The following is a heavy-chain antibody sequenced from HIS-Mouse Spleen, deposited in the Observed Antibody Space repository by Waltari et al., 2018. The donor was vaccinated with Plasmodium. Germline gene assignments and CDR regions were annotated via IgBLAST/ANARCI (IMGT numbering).Heavy chain of an antibody. Sequence: QVQLVQSGAEVKKPGASVKVSCKASGYTFTGYYMHWLRPAPGQGLEEMGWINPNSGGTNYGQKFQGRVTMTRDTSISTAYMELSRLRSDDTAVYYCARVLGYQAAAGTFVEYFQHWGQGTLVTVAS. CDR3: ARVLGYQAAAGTFVEYFQH. D-gene: IGHD6-13*01. CDR2: INPNSGGT. J-gene: IGHJ1*01. V-gene: IGHV1-2*02. CDR1: GYTFTGYY.